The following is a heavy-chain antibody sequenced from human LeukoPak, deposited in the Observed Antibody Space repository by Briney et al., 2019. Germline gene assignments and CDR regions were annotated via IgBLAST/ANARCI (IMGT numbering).Heavy chain of an antibody. V-gene: IGHV4-39*01. CDR1: GGSISSSSYY. CDR3: ARAGQWPSDAFDI. D-gene: IGHD6-19*01. J-gene: IGHJ3*02. CDR2: IYYSGST. Sequence: PSETLSLTCTVSGGSISSSSYYWGWIRQPPGKGLEWIGSIYYSGSTYYNPSLKSRVTISVDTSKNQFSLKLSSVTAADTAVYYCARAGQWPSDAFDIWGQGTMVTVSS.